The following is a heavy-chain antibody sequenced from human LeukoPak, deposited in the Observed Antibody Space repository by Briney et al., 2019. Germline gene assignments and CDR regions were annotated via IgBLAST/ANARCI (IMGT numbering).Heavy chain of an antibody. Sequence: SQTLSLTCTVSGGSISSGGYYWSWIRQHPGKGLEWVGYIYYSGSTYYNPSLKSRVTISVDTSKNQFSLKLSSVTAADTAVYYCARGTYSGYFDWAPSGMDVWGQGTTVTVSS. D-gene: IGHD3-9*01. CDR2: IYYSGST. CDR3: ARGTYSGYFDWAPSGMDV. J-gene: IGHJ6*02. V-gene: IGHV4-31*03. CDR1: GGSISSGGYY.